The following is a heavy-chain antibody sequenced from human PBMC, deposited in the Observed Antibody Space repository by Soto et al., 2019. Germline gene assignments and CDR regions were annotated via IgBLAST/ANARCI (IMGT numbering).Heavy chain of an antibody. Sequence: PGGSLRLSCAASGFTFSDYYMSWIRQAPGKGLEWVSYISSSGSTIYYADSVKGRFTISRDNAKNSLYLQMNSLRAEDTAVYYCAKDKMEFRPGCFDPWGQGTLVTVSS. V-gene: IGHV3-11*01. CDR1: GFTFSDYY. CDR2: ISSSGSTI. D-gene: IGHD1-1*01. CDR3: AKDKMEFRPGCFDP. J-gene: IGHJ5*02.